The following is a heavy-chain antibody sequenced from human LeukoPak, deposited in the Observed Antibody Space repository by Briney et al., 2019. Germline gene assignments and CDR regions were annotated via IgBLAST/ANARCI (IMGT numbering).Heavy chain of an antibody. CDR3: ARPRSGYSYAFDY. CDR1: GYTFTTYY. CDR2: INTSGGST. Sequence: ASVMVSCKASGYTFTTYYIHWVRQAPGQGLEWMGIINTSGGSTTYAQKFQGRVSMTRDMSTSTVYMELSSLRSEDTAVYYCARPRSGYSYAFDYWGQGTLVTVSS. J-gene: IGHJ4*02. D-gene: IGHD5-18*01. V-gene: IGHV1-46*01.